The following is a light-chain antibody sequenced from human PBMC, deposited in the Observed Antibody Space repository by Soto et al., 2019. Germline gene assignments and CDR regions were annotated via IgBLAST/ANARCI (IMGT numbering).Light chain of an antibody. J-gene: IGKJ4*01. CDR3: QQYDNLPLT. Sequence: DIHMTQSPSSLSASVGDRVTITCLASQDIGRFLNWYQVKPGKAPKLVIYDTSILEPGVPARFRGSGSGTYFTFTIADLQPEDIATYYFQQYDNLPLTFGGGTNVQIK. CDR1: QDIGRF. V-gene: IGKV1-33*01. CDR2: DTS.